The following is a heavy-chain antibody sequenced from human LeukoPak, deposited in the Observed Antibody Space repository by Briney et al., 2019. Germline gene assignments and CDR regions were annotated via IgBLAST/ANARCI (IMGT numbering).Heavy chain of an antibody. Sequence: PGGSLRLSCAASGFTFSDYYLSWVRQAPGKGLEWVSIIYSGGSTYYADSVKGRFTISRDISKNTLYLQMNSLRAEDTAVYYCARLPSGDYWGQGTLVTVSS. J-gene: IGHJ4*02. D-gene: IGHD3-10*01. V-gene: IGHV3-66*04. CDR2: IYSGGST. CDR3: ARLPSGDY. CDR1: GFTFSDYY.